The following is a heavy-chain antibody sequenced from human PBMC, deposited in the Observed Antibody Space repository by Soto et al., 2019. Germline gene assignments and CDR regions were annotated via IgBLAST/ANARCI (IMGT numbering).Heavy chain of an antibody. CDR1: GFTFSSYW. CDR2: INQDGSEK. CDR3: ARDQRFSQFDY. Sequence: GGSLRLSCAASGFTFSSYWMSWVRQAPGKGLEWVANINQDGSEKNYVDFLKGRFTISRDNAKNSLYLQLNSPRAEDTAVYYCARDQRFSQFDYWGQGILVTVSS. V-gene: IGHV3-7*01. D-gene: IGHD3-3*01. J-gene: IGHJ4*02.